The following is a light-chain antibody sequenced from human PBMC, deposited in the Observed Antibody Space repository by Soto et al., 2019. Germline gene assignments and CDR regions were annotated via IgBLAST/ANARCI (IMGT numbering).Light chain of an antibody. CDR3: LQHYTFPLT. J-gene: IGKJ4*01. CDR2: GAS. Sequence: DIQMTQSPSAMSASVGDTVTITCRASQGISNYLAWFQQKPGKVPKRLIYGASSFQSGVPPRFRGSASGTEFNLTISSLQPEDFATYYCLQHYTFPLTFVGGTKVEI. V-gene: IGKV1-17*03. CDR1: QGISNY.